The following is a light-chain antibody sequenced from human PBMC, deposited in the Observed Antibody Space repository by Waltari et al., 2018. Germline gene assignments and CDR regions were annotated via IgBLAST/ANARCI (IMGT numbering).Light chain of an antibody. CDR1: QAISNS. CDR3: QKYNRAPRT. CDR2: AAS. V-gene: IGKV1-27*01. Sequence: DIQMTQSPSSLSASVGDRFTITCRASQAISNSLAWYQQKPGKVPKLLIYAASTLQSGVPSRFSGSGSGTDFTLTISSLQPEDIATYYCQKYNRAPRTFGQGTKVEIE. J-gene: IGKJ1*01.